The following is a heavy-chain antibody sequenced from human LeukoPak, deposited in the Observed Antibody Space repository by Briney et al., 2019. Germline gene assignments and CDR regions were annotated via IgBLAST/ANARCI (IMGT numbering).Heavy chain of an antibody. V-gene: IGHV4-39*07. CDR2: IQYSGST. J-gene: IGHJ3*02. CDR1: GGSVSISSYY. D-gene: IGHD3-10*01. Sequence: SETLSLTCTVSGGSVSISSYYWGWIRQPPGKGLEWIGYIQYSGSTHYNTSLKSRVTISVDTSKTQFSLKMTSLTAADTAVYYCARLAMVRGLDIWGQGTMVIVSS. CDR3: ARLAMVRGLDI.